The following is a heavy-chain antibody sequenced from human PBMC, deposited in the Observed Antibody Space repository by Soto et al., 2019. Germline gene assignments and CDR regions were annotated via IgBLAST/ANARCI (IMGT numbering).Heavy chain of an antibody. V-gene: IGHV3-21*01. J-gene: IGHJ6*02. CDR1: GFTFSGDA. D-gene: IGHD3-10*02. Sequence: GGSLRLSCAASGFTFSGDAMNWVCQAPGKGLEWVSSISTTSTYIYYADSVKGRFTISRDNANNSLHLQMNSLRAEDTAVYYCTRDYVMDVWGQGTTVTVSS. CDR2: ISTTSTYI. CDR3: TRDYVMDV.